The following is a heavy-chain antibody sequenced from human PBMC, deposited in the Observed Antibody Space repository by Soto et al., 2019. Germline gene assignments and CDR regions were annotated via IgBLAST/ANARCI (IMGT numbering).Heavy chain of an antibody. J-gene: IGHJ4*02. CDR2: TSGSASST. CDR3: AKNSSTWYPH. CDR1: GFTFSNYA. V-gene: IGHV3-23*01. D-gene: IGHD6-13*01. Sequence: EVQLLESGGGLVQPGGSLRLSCAASGFTFSNYAMTWVRQAPGKGLEWVSATSGSASSTSYADSVKGRFTISRDNSKNALYLQMNSLRAKETAGYYCAKNSSTWYPHWGQGTLVTVSS.